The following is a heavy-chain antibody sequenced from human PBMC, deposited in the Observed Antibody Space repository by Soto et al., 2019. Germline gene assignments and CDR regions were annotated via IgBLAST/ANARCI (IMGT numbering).Heavy chain of an antibody. CDR1: GGSISSSNW. CDR2: IYHSGST. D-gene: IGHD3-22*01. Sequence: QVQLQESGPGLVKPSGTLSLTCAVSGGSISSSNWWSGVRQPPGKGLEWIGEIYHSGSTNYNPSLKSRVTISVDKSKNQFSLKLSSVTAGDTAVYYCARAFDDSSGYYSGWFDPWGQGTLVTVSS. J-gene: IGHJ5*02. CDR3: ARAFDDSSGYYSGWFDP. V-gene: IGHV4-4*02.